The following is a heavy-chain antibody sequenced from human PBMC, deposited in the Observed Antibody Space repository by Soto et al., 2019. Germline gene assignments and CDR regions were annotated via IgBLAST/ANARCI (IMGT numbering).Heavy chain of an antibody. Sequence: PSETLSLTCAVYGGSFSGYYWSWIRQPLGKGLEWIGEINHSGSTNYNPSLKSRVTISVDTSKNQFSLKLSSVTAADTAVYYCARSPPYQLLLTPRRGDWFDPWGQGTLVTVSS. CDR3: ARSPPYQLLLTPRRGDWFDP. CDR2: INHSGST. CDR1: GGSFSGYY. D-gene: IGHD2-2*01. J-gene: IGHJ5*02. V-gene: IGHV4-34*01.